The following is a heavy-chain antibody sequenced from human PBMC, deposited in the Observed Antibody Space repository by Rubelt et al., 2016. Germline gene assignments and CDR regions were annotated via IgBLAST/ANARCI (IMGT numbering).Heavy chain of an antibody. V-gene: IGHV1-18*01. D-gene: IGHD4-23*01. CDR2: ISAYNGNT. CDR1: GYTFTSYG. J-gene: IGHJ4*02. Sequence: QVQLVQSGAEVKKPGASVKVSCKASGYTFTSYGISWVRQAPGQGLEWMGWISAYNGNTNYAQKLQGRVTMTTDTSTSTASMELRSLRSDDTAVYYCARDVGGNSVLYYCDYWGQGTLVTVSS. CDR3: ARDVGGNSVLYYCDY.